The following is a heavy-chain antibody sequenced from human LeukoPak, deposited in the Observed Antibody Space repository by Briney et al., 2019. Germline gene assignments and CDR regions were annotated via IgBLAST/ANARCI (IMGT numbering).Heavy chain of an antibody. J-gene: IGHJ4*02. CDR2: INHRGST. CDR1: GGSLSGYY. Sequence: PSETLSLTCAVHGGSLSGYYWSWIRQPPGKGLEWIGEINHRGSTNYNPSLKSRVTISVDTSKNQFSLKLSSVTAADTAVFYCARGGSYSYYDNSPDYWGQGTLVTVSS. D-gene: IGHD3-22*01. CDR3: ARGGSYSYYDNSPDY. V-gene: IGHV4-34*01.